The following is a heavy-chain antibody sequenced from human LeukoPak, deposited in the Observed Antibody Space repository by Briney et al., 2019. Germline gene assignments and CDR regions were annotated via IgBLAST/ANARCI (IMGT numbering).Heavy chain of an antibody. CDR1: GGSIGSRCTF. CDR2: IYYSGIN. D-gene: IGHD4-17*01. CDR3: TSVTTNSNFDY. Sequence: SETLSLTRTVSGGSIGSRCTFWGWIRQPPGKGLERIGSIYYSGINYYNPSFKARFTISVETPKNQFTLKLSSVTAADTAVYSWTSVTTNSNFDYWGQGTLVTVSS. J-gene: IGHJ4*02. V-gene: IGHV4-39*01.